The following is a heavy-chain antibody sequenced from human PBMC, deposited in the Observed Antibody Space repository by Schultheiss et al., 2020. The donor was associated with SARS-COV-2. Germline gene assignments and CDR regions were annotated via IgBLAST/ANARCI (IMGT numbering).Heavy chain of an antibody. Sequence: GGSLRLSCAASGFTFSSYAMSWVRQAPGKGLERVAFIRSKAYGGTTEYAASVKGRFTISRDDSKSIAYLQMNSLKTEDTAVYYCTSGRYSGYSSSWHKPNYGMDVWGQGTTVTVSS. D-gene: IGHD6-13*01. V-gene: IGHV3-49*04. CDR3: TSGRYSGYSSSWHKPNYGMDV. CDR1: GFTFSSYA. CDR2: IRSKAYGGTT. J-gene: IGHJ6*02.